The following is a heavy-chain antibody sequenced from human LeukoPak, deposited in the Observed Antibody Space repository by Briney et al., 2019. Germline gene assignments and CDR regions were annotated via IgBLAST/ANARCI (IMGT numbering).Heavy chain of an antibody. D-gene: IGHD3-22*01. Sequence: GGSLRLSCAASGFTFDDYAMHWVRQAPGKGLEWVSLISGDGTRTYYADSVKGRLTISRDNAKNSLYLQMNSLRVEDTAVYYCARGAYYDYWGQGTLVTVSP. CDR1: GFTFDDYA. V-gene: IGHV3-43*02. J-gene: IGHJ4*02. CDR3: ARGAYYDY. CDR2: ISGDGTRT.